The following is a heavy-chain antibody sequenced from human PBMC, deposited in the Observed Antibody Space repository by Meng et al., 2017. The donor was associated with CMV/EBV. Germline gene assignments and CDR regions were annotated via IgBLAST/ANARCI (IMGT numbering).Heavy chain of an antibody. CDR1: GGSISIGGYS. D-gene: IGHD5-24*01. J-gene: IGHJ4*02. CDR2: IYYSGST. Sequence: VSGGSISIGGYSWSWIRQHPGKGLEWIGYIYYSGSTYYNPSLKSRVTISVDTSKDQFSLKLSSVTAADTAVYYCARSGDGYNSMDYWGQGTLVTVSS. CDR3: ARSGDGYNSMDY. V-gene: IGHV4-31*02.